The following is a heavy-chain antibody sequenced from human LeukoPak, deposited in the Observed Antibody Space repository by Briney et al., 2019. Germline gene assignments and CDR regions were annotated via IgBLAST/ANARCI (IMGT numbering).Heavy chain of an antibody. Sequence: GGSLRLSCAASGFTFSSYGMHWVRQAPGKGLEWVAFIRYDGSNKYYADSVKGRFTISRDNSKNTLYLQMNSLRAEDTAVYYCARDHDSSGYYYDYWGQGTLVTVSS. CDR3: ARDHDSSGYYYDY. CDR1: GFTFSSYG. V-gene: IGHV3-30*02. J-gene: IGHJ4*02. CDR2: IRYDGSNK. D-gene: IGHD3-22*01.